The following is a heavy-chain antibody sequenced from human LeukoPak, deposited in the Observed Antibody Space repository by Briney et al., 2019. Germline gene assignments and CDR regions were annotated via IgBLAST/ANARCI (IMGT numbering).Heavy chain of an antibody. CDR3: TRSVFPYLFDC. V-gene: IGHV3-74*01. J-gene: IGHJ4*02. Sequence: GGSLRLSCVASGFTFSNYWIHWVRQAPGKGLVWVSRTNNDGSSTTYADFVKGRFTSSRDNAKNTLYLQMDSLRAEDTAVYYCTRSVFPYLFDCWGQGTLVTVSS. D-gene: IGHD2/OR15-2a*01. CDR1: GFTFSNYW. CDR2: TNNDGSST.